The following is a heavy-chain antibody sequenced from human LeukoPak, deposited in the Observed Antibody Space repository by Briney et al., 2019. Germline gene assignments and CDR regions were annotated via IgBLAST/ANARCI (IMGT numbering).Heavy chain of an antibody. V-gene: IGHV4-39*01. D-gene: IGHD3-22*01. CDR2: IYYSGST. J-gene: IGHJ5*02. Sequence: SETLSLTCTVSGGPISSSSYYWGWIRQPPGKGLEWIGSIYYSGSTYYNPSLKSRVTISVDTSKNQFSLKLSSVTAADTAVYYCARHLPYYYDSSGYSSWGQGTLVTVSS. CDR3: ARHLPYYYDSSGYSS. CDR1: GGPISSSSYY.